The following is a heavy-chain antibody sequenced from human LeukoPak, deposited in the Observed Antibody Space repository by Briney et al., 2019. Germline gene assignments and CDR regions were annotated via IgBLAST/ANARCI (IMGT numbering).Heavy chain of an antibody. J-gene: IGHJ4*02. CDR1: GLTFSSYG. CDR2: IWYDGSNK. Sequence: PGGSLRLSCAASGLTFSSYGMHWVRQAPGKGLEWVAVIWYDGSNKYYADSVKGRFTISRDNSKNTLYLQMNSLRAEDTAVHYCARALHFEGFGPFDYWGQGTLVTVSS. CDR3: ARALHFEGFGPFDY. D-gene: IGHD3-16*01. V-gene: IGHV3-33*01.